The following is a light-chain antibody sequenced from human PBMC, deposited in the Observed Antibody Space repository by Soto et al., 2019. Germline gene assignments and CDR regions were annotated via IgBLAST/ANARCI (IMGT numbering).Light chain of an antibody. V-gene: IGKV3-20*01. Sequence: EIVLTQSPGTLSLSPGERAALSCRASQSVSNNYLAWYQQKPGQAPRLLIYGASSRATGIPDRFSGSGSGTDFTLTISRLEPEDFAVYYCQQYDRTPRTFGQGTKVDNK. CDR1: QSVSNNY. CDR2: GAS. CDR3: QQYDRTPRT. J-gene: IGKJ1*01.